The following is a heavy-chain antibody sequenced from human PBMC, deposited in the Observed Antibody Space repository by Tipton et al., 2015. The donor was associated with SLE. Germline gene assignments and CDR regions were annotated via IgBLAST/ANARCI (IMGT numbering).Heavy chain of an antibody. CDR1: GFTFRRYW. CDR2: IISNGDTT. Sequence: SLRLSCVVSGFTFRRYWMSWVRQAPGKGLEWVSTIISNGDTTWYPDSVKGRFTISRDNSWNTLYLQMNSLRVEDTAIYYCAKESPWEESWGQGTLVSVSS. D-gene: IGHD1-26*01. V-gene: IGHV3-23*01. J-gene: IGHJ4*02. CDR3: AKESPWEES.